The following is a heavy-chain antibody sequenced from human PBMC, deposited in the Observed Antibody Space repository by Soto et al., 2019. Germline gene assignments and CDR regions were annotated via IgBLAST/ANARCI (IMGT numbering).Heavy chain of an antibody. Sequence: SETLSLTCTVSGGSISTYYWSWIRQPAGKGLEWIGRIYASGSTNYNPSLKSRVTMSVATSKNQFSLKLGSVTAADTAVYYCARGGMVIIPTATAFDYWGQGTLVTVSS. V-gene: IGHV4-4*07. CDR3: ARGGMVIIPTATAFDY. CDR2: IYASGST. D-gene: IGHD2-2*01. J-gene: IGHJ4*02. CDR1: GGSISTYY.